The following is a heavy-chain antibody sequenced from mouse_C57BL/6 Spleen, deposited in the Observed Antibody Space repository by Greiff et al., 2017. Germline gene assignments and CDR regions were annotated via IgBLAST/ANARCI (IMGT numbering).Heavy chain of an antibody. CDR1: GYTFTSYW. V-gene: IGHV1-53*01. J-gene: IGHJ1*03. CDR3: ARYGNYVWYFDV. D-gene: IGHD2-1*01. CDR2: INPSNGGN. Sequence: QVQLQQPGTELVKPGASVKLSCKASGYTFTSYWMHWVKQRPGQGLEWIGNINPSNGGNNYNEKLKSKATLTVDKSSSTAYMQLSSLTSEDSAVYYCARYGNYVWYFDVWGTGTTVTVSS.